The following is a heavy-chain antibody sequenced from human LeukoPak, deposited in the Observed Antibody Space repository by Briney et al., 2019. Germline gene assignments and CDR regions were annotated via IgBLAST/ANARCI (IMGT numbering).Heavy chain of an antibody. CDR1: GGSISYY. CDR2: IYYSGGT. V-gene: IGHV4-59*08. D-gene: IGHD1-14*01. J-gene: IGHJ4*02. CDR3: ARHHFHNRGYLGS. Sequence: SETLSLTCTVSGGSISYYWSWIRQPPGKGLEWIGYIYYSGGTNYNPSLRSRVTISIDTSKNQFSLKLSSVTAADTAVYYCARHHFHNRGYLGSRGQGTLVTVSS.